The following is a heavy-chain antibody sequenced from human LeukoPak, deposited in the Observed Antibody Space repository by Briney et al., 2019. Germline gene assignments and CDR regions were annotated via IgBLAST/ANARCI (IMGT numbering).Heavy chain of an antibody. V-gene: IGHV4-59*01. CDR1: GVSMSTYY. Sequence: ASETLSLTCTVSGVSMSTYYWSWIRRSPGKGLEWLAYIHYSGSTNINPSLKGRLAISIDTSKNQFSLKVNSVTAADTAVYYCARDIYGSGYGFFDYWGQGTLVTVSS. J-gene: IGHJ4*02. D-gene: IGHD3-10*01. CDR3: ARDIYGSGYGFFDY. CDR2: IHYSGST.